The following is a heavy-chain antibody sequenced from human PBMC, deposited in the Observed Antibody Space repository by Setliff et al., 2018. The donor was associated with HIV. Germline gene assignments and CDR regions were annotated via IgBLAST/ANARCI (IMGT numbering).Heavy chain of an antibody. CDR3: ARDEYYYDSSGHLAYYFDY. D-gene: IGHD3-22*01. CDR2: INTNTGSP. Sequence: ASVKVSCKASGYTFTKYAMSWVRQAPGQGLEWVGWINTNTGSPTYAQDFTGRFVFSLDTSVSTAYLQISSLKAEDIAVYYCARDEYYYDSSGHLAYYFDYWGQGTLVTVSS. CDR1: GYTFTKYA. J-gene: IGHJ4*02. V-gene: IGHV7-4-1*02.